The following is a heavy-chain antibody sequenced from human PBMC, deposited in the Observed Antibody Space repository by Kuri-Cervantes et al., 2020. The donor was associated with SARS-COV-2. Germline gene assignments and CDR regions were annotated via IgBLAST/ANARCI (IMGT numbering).Heavy chain of an antibody. V-gene: IGHV3-23*01. D-gene: IGHD3-10*02. CDR1: GFTFSSFA. Sequence: GGSLRLSCAGSGFTFSSFAMAWVRQAPGKGLEWISDITDEGADTYFADSVKGRFTISRDNSEYSLTLHMSSLRAEDTAIYYCVKCSAASHPCYLDYWGQGTLVTVSS. CDR2: ITDEGADT. J-gene: IGHJ4*03. CDR3: VKCSAASHPCYLDY.